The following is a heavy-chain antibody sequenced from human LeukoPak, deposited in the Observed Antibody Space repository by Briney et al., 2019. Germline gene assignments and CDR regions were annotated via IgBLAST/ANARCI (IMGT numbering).Heavy chain of an antibody. CDR3: ARDVRVATTPYFDY. CDR1: GGSISSGGYY. D-gene: IGHD5-12*01. V-gene: IGHV4-31*03. CDR2: IYYSGST. J-gene: IGHJ4*02. Sequence: SETLSLTCTVSGGSISSGGYYWSWIRQHPGKGLEWIGYIYYSGSTYYNPSLKSRVTISVDTSKNQFSLKLSSVTAADTAVYYCARDVRVATTPYFDYWGQGTLVTVSS.